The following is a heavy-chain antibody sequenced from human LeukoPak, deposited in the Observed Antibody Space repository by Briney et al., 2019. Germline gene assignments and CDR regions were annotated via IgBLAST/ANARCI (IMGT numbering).Heavy chain of an antibody. V-gene: IGHV3-30*03. D-gene: IGHD3-16*01. J-gene: IGHJ4*02. CDR2: ISYDGSNK. CDR1: GFTFSSYG. Sequence: PGGSLRLSCAASGFTFSSYGMHWVRQAPGEGLGWVAVISYDGSNKYYADSVKGRFTISRDNSKNTLYLKMNSLRAEDTAVYYCVRDFIGGHNDYWGQGTLVTVSS. CDR3: VRDFIGGHNDY.